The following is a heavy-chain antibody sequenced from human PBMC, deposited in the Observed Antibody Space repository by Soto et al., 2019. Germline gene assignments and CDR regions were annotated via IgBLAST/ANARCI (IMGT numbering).Heavy chain of an antibody. J-gene: IGHJ4*02. Sequence: EVQLVESGGGRVKPGGSLRLSCAASGFTFSSYSMNWVRQAPGKGLEWVSSISSSSSYIYYANSVKGRFTISRDNAKNSPYRQMNTLRAEETAVYYCARHQGGAARSYCFDYWGQGTLVAVSS. CDR1: GFTFSSYS. V-gene: IGHV3-21*01. CDR3: ARHQGGAARSYCFDY. D-gene: IGHD6-6*01. CDR2: ISSSSSYI.